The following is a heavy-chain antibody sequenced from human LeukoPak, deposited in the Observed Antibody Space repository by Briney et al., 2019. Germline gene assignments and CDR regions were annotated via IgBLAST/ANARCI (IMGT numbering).Heavy chain of an antibody. CDR2: ISSSSSYI. D-gene: IGHD2-2*01. V-gene: IGHV3-21*01. CDR3: ARLGYCSSTSCYADY. J-gene: IGHJ4*02. Sequence: PGGSLRLSCAASGFTFSSYSMNWVRQAPGKGLEWVSSISSSSSYIYYAYSVKGRFTISRDNAKNSLYLQMNSLRAEDTAVYYCARLGYCSSTSCYADYWGQGTLVTVYS. CDR1: GFTFSSYS.